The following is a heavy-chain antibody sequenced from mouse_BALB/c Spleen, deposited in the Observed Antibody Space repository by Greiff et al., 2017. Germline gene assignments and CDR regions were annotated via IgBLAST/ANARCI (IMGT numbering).Heavy chain of an antibody. CDR2: INSNGGST. V-gene: IGHV5-6-2*01. CDR3: ARHEGITTATFAY. D-gene: IGHD1-2*01. J-gene: IGHJ3*01. Sequence: EVKVVESGGGLVKLGGSLKLSCAASGFTFSSYYMSWVRQTPEKRLELVAAINSNGGSTYYPDTVKGRFTISRANAKNTLYLQMSSLKSEDTALYYCARHEGITTATFAYWGQGTLVTVSA. CDR1: GFTFSSYY.